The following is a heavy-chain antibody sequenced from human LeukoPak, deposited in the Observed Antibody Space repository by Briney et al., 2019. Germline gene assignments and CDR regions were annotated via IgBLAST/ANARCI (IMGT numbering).Heavy chain of an antibody. D-gene: IGHD3-3*01. CDR2: INSDGSST. CDR3: GSLPHFDFWSGYPPFEY. Sequence: GVSLRLSCAASGFTFSSYWMHWVRQAPGKGLVWVSRINSDGSSTSYADSVKGRFTISRDNAKNTLYLQMNSLRAEDMAVYYCGSLPHFDFWSGYPPFEYWGQGALVTVSS. CDR1: GFTFSSYW. J-gene: IGHJ4*02. V-gene: IGHV3-74*01.